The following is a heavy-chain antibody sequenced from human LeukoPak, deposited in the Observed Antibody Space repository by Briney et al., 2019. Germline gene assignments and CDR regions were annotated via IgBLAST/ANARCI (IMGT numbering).Heavy chain of an antibody. D-gene: IGHD4-11*01. CDR2: INPIFGTA. J-gene: IGHJ6*03. V-gene: IGHV1-69*05. CDR1: GGTFSSYA. Sequence: SVKVSCKASGGTFSSYAISWVRQAPGQGLEWMGGINPIFGTANYAQKFQGRVTITTDESTSTAYMELSSLRSEDTAVYYCARDLGDSNYYYYMDVWGKGTTVTVSS. CDR3: ARDLGDSNYYYYMDV.